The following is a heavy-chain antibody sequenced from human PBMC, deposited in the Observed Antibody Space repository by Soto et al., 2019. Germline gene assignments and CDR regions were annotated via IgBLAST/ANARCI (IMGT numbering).Heavy chain of an antibody. CDR3: ARATVVNFY. D-gene: IGHD2-15*01. V-gene: IGHV3-53*01. CDR1: GLTLSSYG. CDR2: IYSGGST. J-gene: IGHJ4*02. Sequence: GSLILFCGASGLTLSSYGMSWVRQAPGKGLEWVSVIYSGGSTYYADSVKGRFTIPRDNSKNTLYLQMNSLRAEDTAVYYCARATVVNFYWGQGTMVTVSS.